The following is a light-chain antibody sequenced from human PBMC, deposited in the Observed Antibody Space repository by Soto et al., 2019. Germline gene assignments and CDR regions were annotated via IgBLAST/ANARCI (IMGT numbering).Light chain of an antibody. Sequence: EIVLTQSPDTLSLSPGEGATLSCRASQSVSGSDLAWYQQKPGQSPRLLFYDASSRATGIPDRFSGSGSGADFTLTISRLEPEDFAVYYCQQFGSPPYTFGQGTKLDI. V-gene: IGKV3-20*01. CDR1: QSVSGSD. CDR2: DAS. CDR3: QQFGSPPYT. J-gene: IGKJ2*01.